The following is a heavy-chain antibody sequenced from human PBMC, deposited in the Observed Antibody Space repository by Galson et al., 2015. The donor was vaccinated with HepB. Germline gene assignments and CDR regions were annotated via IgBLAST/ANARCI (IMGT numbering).Heavy chain of an antibody. V-gene: IGHV3-48*02. D-gene: IGHD2-2*01. Sequence: SLRLSCAASGFTFGSYSMNWVRQAPGKGLEWVSYISSSSSTIYYADSVKGRFTISRDNAKNSLYLQMNSLRDEDTAVYYCARDKDIVVVPAADNAPLDMEYYYGMDVWGQGTTVTVSS. J-gene: IGHJ6*02. CDR3: ARDKDIVVVPAADNAPLDMEYYYGMDV. CDR2: ISSSSSTI. CDR1: GFTFGSYS.